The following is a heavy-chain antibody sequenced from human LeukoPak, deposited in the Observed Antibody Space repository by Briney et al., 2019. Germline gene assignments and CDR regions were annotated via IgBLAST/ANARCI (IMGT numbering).Heavy chain of an antibody. CDR1: GGSISSGGYS. CDR3: ARDADYGDLSRNY. D-gene: IGHD4-17*01. J-gene: IGHJ4*02. CDR2: IYHSGST. V-gene: IGHV4-30-2*01. Sequence: SETLSLTCAVSGGSISSGGYSWSWIRQPPGEGLEWIGYIYHSGSTYYNPSLKSRVTISVDRSKNQFSLKLSSVTAADTAVYYCARDADYGDLSRNYWGQGTLVTVSS.